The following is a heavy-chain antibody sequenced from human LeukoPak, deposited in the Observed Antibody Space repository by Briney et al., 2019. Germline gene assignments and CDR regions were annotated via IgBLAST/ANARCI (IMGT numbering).Heavy chain of an antibody. Sequence: ASQTLSLTCTVSGGSISSGGYYWSWIRQHPGKGLEWIGYIYYSGSTYYSPSLKSRVTISVDTSKNQFSLKLSSVTAADTAVYYCARAPLAYCGGDCYSGAFDIWGQGTMVTVSS. J-gene: IGHJ3*02. CDR1: GGSISSGGYY. V-gene: IGHV4-31*03. D-gene: IGHD2-21*02. CDR2: IYYSGST. CDR3: ARAPLAYCGGDCYSGAFDI.